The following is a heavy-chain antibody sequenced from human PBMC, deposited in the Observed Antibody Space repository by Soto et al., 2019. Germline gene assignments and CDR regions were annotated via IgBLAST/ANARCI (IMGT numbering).Heavy chain of an antibody. CDR3: ASIAAAGTLWFDP. CDR1: GGTCSSYA. J-gene: IGHJ5*02. V-gene: IGHV1-69*13. Sequence: GASVKVSCKASGGTCSSYAISWVLQAPGQGLEWMGGIIPIFGTANYAQKFQGRVTITADESTSTAYMELSSLRSEDTAVYYCASIAAAGTLWFDPWGQGTLVTVSS. CDR2: IIPIFGTA. D-gene: IGHD6-13*01.